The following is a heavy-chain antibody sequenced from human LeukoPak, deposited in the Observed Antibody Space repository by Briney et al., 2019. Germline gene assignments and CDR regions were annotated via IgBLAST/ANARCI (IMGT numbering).Heavy chain of an antibody. CDR2: IYYSGST. V-gene: IGHV4-39*07. Sequence: SETLSLTCTVSGGSISSSSYYWGWIRQPPGKGLEWIGSIYYSGSTYYNPSLKSRVTISVDTSKNQFSLKLSSVTAADTAVYYCARELGGSGYSSDYWGQGTLVTVSS. D-gene: IGHD3-3*01. CDR1: GGSISSSSYY. J-gene: IGHJ4*02. CDR3: ARELGGSGYSSDY.